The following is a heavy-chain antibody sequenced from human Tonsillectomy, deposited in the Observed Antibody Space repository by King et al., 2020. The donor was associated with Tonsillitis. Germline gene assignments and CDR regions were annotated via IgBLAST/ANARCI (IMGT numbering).Heavy chain of an antibody. J-gene: IGHJ6*03. Sequence: QLQESGPGLVKPSQTLSLTCIVSGGTISTGGYNWSWLRQHPGKGLEWIGYIYYSGSAYYSPSLKSRVTLSVDTSKNQFSLKLTSVTAADTAVYYCARDVRRYFTSGERSSYFYMDVWGRGATVTVSS. D-gene: IGHD2/OR15-2a*01. CDR1: GGTISTGGYN. V-gene: IGHV4-31*03. CDR2: IYYSGSA. CDR3: ARDVRRYFTSGERSSYFYMDV.